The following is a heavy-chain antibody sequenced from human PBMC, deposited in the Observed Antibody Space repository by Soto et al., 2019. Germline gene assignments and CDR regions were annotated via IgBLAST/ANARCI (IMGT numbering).Heavy chain of an antibody. D-gene: IGHD2-15*01. J-gene: IGHJ4*02. CDR3: ARASGGYFDY. Sequence: SETLSLTCTVSGGSISSYYWSWIRQPPGKGLEWIGYIYYSGSTNYNPSLKSRVTISVDTSKNQFSLKLSSVTAADTAVYYCARASGGYFDYWGQGTLVTVSS. CDR2: IYYSGST. CDR1: GGSISSYY. V-gene: IGHV4-59*01.